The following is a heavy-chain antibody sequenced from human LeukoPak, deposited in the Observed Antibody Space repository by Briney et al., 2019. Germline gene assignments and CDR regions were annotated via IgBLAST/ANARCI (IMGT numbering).Heavy chain of an antibody. Sequence: SETLSLTCTVSGGSISSYFWSWVRQPPGKGLEWIGFVYYTGSTNYSPSLKSRVTISVDTSKNQFSLKLRSVTAADTAVYYCARISSSNWYNERGAFDVWGQGTMVTVSS. CDR3: ARISSSNWYNERGAFDV. CDR1: GGSISSYF. CDR2: VYYTGST. J-gene: IGHJ3*01. V-gene: IGHV4-59*01. D-gene: IGHD6-13*01.